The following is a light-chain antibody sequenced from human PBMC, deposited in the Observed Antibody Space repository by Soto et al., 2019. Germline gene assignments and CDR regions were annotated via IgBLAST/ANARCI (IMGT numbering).Light chain of an antibody. CDR1: SSDIGTYNF. V-gene: IGLV2-14*01. Sequence: QSALTQPASVSGSPGQSITISCTGTSSDIGTYNFASWYQHHPGKAPRLIIYEVTNRPSGVSDRFSGSKSGNTASLTISGLQAEDEADYYCHSSTISSNLFVFGSGTKLTVL. CDR3: HSSTISSNLFV. J-gene: IGLJ1*01. CDR2: EVT.